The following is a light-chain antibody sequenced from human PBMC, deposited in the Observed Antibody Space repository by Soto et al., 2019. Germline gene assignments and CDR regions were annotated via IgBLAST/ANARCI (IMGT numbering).Light chain of an antibody. Sequence: DIQMTQPPSSVSASVGARVTITCRASPGISSRLAWYQQKPGKPPKLLIYAASSLQSGVPSRFSGSDSGTEFTLTISSLQPEDFATYYCQQANSFPLTFGGGNKVEIK. CDR2: AAS. CDR1: PGISSR. CDR3: QQANSFPLT. V-gene: IGKV1-12*01. J-gene: IGKJ4*01.